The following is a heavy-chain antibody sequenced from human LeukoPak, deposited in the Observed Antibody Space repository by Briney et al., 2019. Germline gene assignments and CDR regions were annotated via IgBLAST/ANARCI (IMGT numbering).Heavy chain of an antibody. Sequence: GASVKLSCKASGGTFSSYAISWVRQAPGQGLEWMGGIIPIFGTANYAQKFQGRVTITADESTSTAYMELSSLRSEDTAVYYCARAFYGSGSYFDYWGQGPLVTVSS. CDR2: IIPIFGTA. CDR1: GGTFSSYA. D-gene: IGHD3-10*01. V-gene: IGHV1-69*01. CDR3: ARAFYGSGSYFDY. J-gene: IGHJ4*02.